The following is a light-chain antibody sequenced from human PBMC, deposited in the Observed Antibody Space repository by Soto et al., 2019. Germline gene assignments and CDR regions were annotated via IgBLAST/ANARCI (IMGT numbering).Light chain of an antibody. CDR2: DVS. CDR1: SSDVGGYNY. J-gene: IGLJ1*01. V-gene: IGLV2-14*03. Sequence: QSALPQPASVSGSPGQSITISCTGTSSDVGGYNYVSWYQHHPGKAPKLMIYDVSNRPSGVSNRFSGSKSGNTASLTISGLQPEDEADYYCSSYTISNTRQIVFGTGTKVTVL. CDR3: SSYTISNTRQIV.